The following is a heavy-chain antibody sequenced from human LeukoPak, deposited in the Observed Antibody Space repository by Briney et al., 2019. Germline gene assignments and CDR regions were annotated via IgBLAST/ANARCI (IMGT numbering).Heavy chain of an antibody. CDR2: INPNSGGT. J-gene: IGHJ4*02. D-gene: IGHD2-15*01. Sequence: ASVKVSCKASGYTFTGYYMHWVRQAPGQGLEWMGWINPNSGGTNYAQKFQGRVTMTRVTSISTAYMELSRLRSDDTAVYYCARDPLPALVVVAATRGLTYWGQGTLVTVSS. CDR1: GYTFTGYY. V-gene: IGHV1-2*02. CDR3: ARDPLPALVVVAATRGLTY.